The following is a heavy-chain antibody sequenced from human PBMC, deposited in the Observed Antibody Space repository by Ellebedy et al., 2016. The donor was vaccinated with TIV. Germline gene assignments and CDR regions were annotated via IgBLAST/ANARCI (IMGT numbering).Heavy chain of an antibody. CDR2: ISKDGRVT. CDR1: GFTFSNFW. Sequence: LSLTCGASGFTFSNFWMHWVRQIPGKGLVWVAGISKDGRVTSYADSVKGRFTISRDNAKNSLYLQMNSLRAEDTAVYYCARDLDDSSGYYYPMIDYWGQGTLVTVSS. J-gene: IGHJ4*02. V-gene: IGHV3-74*01. D-gene: IGHD3-22*01. CDR3: ARDLDDSSGYYYPMIDY.